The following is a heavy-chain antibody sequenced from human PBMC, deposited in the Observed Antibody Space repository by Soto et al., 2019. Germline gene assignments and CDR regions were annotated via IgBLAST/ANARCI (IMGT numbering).Heavy chain of an antibody. V-gene: IGHV4-34*01. Sequence: QVQLQQWGAGLLKPSETLSLTCAVYGGSFSGYYWSWIRQPPGKGLEWIGEINHSGSTNYNPSLKRRVNISLDTSKNQFSLKLSSVTAADTAVYSCARGRGEASYCSSTSCYPPLRWYDPRGQGTLV. CDR1: GGSFSGYY. CDR3: ARGRGEASYCSSTSCYPPLRWYDP. J-gene: IGHJ5*01. CDR2: INHSGST. D-gene: IGHD2-2*01.